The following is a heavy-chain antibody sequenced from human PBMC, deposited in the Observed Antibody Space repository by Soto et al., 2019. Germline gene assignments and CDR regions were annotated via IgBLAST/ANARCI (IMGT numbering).Heavy chain of an antibody. D-gene: IGHD3-16*01. CDR2: IFSNDEK. CDR1: GFSLSDPRMG. J-gene: IGHJ6*02. Sequence: KESGPVLVKPTETLTLTCSVSGFSLSDPRMGVSWVRQPPGKALEWLAHIFSNDEKSYSPSLKTRLTISKDASKSQVVLTVTNMDPVDTATYYCARLLFGGLELLYSPDYPYYYDLDVWGQGTTVTVSS. V-gene: IGHV2-26*01. CDR3: ARLLFGGLELLYSPDYPYYYDLDV.